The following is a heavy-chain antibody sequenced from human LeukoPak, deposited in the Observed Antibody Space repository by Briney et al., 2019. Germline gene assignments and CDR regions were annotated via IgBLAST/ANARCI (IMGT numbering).Heavy chain of an antibody. Sequence: PGGSLRLSCTASGFTFGDYAMTWFRQAPGKGLEWVGFIRSEPYGGTTEYAASVKGRFTISRDDSKSIAYLQMNSLKTEDTALYYCSRLGGRVESPRTIDYWGQGTLVTVSS. CDR3: SRLGGRVESPRTIDY. V-gene: IGHV3-49*03. J-gene: IGHJ4*02. D-gene: IGHD3-16*01. CDR2: IRSEPYGGTT. CDR1: GFTFGDYA.